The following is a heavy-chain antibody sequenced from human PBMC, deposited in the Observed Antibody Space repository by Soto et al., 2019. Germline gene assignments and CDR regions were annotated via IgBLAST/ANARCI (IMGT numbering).Heavy chain of an antibody. CDR2: IYYSGST. D-gene: IGHD3-10*01. J-gene: IGHJ6*02. V-gene: IGHV4-59*01. CDR1: GGSISSYY. Sequence: SETLSLTCTVSGGSISSYYWSWIRQPPGKGLEWIGYIYYSGSTNYNPSLKSRVTISVDTSKNQFSLKLSSVTAADAAVYYCARSMVRGVIIPYYYYGMDVWGQGTTVTVSS. CDR3: ARSMVRGVIIPYYYYGMDV.